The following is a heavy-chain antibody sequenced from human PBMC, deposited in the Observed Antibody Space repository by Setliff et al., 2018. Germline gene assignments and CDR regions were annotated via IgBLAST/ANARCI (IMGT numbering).Heavy chain of an antibody. Sequence: SETLSLTCTVSGGPISSYYWSWIRQPAGKGLEWIGHIYIGGSANYSPSLKSRVTMSIDTSKNQFSLKLNSVTAADMAVYYCAREQWLDPPGYYYMDVWAKGTTVTVSS. CDR2: IYIGGSA. J-gene: IGHJ6*03. D-gene: IGHD6-19*01. CDR3: AREQWLDPPGYYYMDV. V-gene: IGHV4-4*07. CDR1: GGPISSYY.